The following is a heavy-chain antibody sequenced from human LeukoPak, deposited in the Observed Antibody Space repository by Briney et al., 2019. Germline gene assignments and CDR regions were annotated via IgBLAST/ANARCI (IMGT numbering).Heavy chain of an antibody. CDR1: GFTFSDYY. V-gene: IGHV3-11*04. D-gene: IGHD3-22*01. CDR2: ISSSSSTI. J-gene: IGHJ4*02. CDR3: ARARITMIVVVADY. Sequence: GGSLRLSCAASGFTFSDYYMSWIRQAPGKGLEGVSYISSSSSTIYYADSVKGRFTISRDNAKNSLYLQMNSLRAEDTAVYYCARARITMIVVVADYWGQGTLVTVSS.